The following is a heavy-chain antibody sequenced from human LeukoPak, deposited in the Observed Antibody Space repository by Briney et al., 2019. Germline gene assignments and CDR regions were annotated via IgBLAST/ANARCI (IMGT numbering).Heavy chain of an antibody. V-gene: IGHV3-11*01. Sequence: GGSLRLSCAASGFTFSDYYMSWIRQAPGKGLEWVSYISSSGSTIYYADSVKGRFTISRDNAKNSLYLQMNSRRAEDTAVYYCARDRGAVDYVWGSYRSSLYYFDYWGQGTLVTVSS. CDR3: ARDRGAVDYVWGSYRSSLYYFDY. D-gene: IGHD3-16*02. CDR1: GFTFSDYY. J-gene: IGHJ4*02. CDR2: ISSSGSTI.